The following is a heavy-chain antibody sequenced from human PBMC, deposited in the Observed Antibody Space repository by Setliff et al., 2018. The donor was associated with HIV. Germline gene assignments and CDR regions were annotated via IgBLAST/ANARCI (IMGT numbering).Heavy chain of an antibody. J-gene: IGHJ1*01. CDR1: GYTPTELS. V-gene: IGHV1-24*01. D-gene: IGHD6-13*01. Sequence: ASVKVSCKISGYTPTELSIHWVRQAPGKGLEWMANFDPEDGETFYAQKFQGRLTMTEDTSTDTAYMELSSLRSDDTAMYYCATDPGYSSTWYSESFQHWGQGTVVTSPQ. CDR3: ATDPGYSSTWYSESFQH. CDR2: FDPEDGET.